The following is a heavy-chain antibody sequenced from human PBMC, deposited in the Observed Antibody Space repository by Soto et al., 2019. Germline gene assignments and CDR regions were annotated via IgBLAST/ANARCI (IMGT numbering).Heavy chain of an antibody. CDR2: IYYSGST. CDR1: GGSISSGGYY. D-gene: IGHD3-22*01. J-gene: IGHJ5*02. CDR3: AISSGYADWLDP. V-gene: IGHV4-31*11. Sequence: HVKLQESGPGLVKPSQTLSLTCAVSGGSISSGGYYWSWIRQHPGKGLEWIGYIYYSGSTYYNPSLKRRITISVDTSKNQLSLKLRSVPDVDTAVYYCAISSGYADWLDPWGKGTLVTVSS.